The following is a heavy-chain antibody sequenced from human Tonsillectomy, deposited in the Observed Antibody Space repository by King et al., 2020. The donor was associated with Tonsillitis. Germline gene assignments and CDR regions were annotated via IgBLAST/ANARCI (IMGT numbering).Heavy chain of an antibody. V-gene: IGHV3-23*04. CDR2: ISGSGGST. D-gene: IGHD5-18*01. CDR3: AKDAARRGYSPLDY. J-gene: IGHJ4*02. Sequence: VQLVESGGALVQPGGSLRLSCGASGFTFSSYAMSWVRQAPGKGLEWVSAISGSGGSTYYADSVKGRFTISRDNSKNTLYLQMNGLRAEDTAVYYCAKDAARRGYSPLDYWGQGTLVTVSS. CDR1: GFTFSSYA.